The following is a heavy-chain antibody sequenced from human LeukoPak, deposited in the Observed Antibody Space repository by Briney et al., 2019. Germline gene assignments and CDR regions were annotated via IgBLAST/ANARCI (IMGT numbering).Heavy chain of an antibody. V-gene: IGHV3-9*03. CDR3: AKDIHSSGWFPNFDY. J-gene: IGHJ4*02. CDR1: GFTFDDYA. CDR2: ISWNSGSI. D-gene: IGHD6-19*01. Sequence: GGSLRLSCAASGFTFDDYAMHWVRQAPGKGLEWVSGISWNSGSIGYADSVEGRFTISRDNAKNSLYLQMNSLRAEDMALYYCAKDIHSSGWFPNFDYWGQGTLVTVSS.